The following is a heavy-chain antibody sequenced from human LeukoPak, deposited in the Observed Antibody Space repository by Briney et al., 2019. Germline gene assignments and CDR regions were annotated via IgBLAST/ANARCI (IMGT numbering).Heavy chain of an antibody. Sequence: PGRSLRLSCAASGFTFSSYAMHWVRQAPGKGLEWVAVISYDGSNKYYADSVKGRFTISRDNPKNTLYLQMNSLRAEDTAVYYCARVWSSTYYYDSSEPFDAFDIWGQGTMVTASS. CDR3: ARVWSSTYYYDSSEPFDAFDI. CDR1: GFTFSSYA. V-gene: IGHV3-30-3*01. J-gene: IGHJ3*02. CDR2: ISYDGSNK. D-gene: IGHD3-22*01.